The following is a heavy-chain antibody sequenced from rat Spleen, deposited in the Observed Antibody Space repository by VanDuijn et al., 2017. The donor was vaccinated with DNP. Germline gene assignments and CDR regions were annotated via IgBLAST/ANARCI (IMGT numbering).Heavy chain of an antibody. J-gene: IGHJ3*01. CDR2: IWTGGST. Sequence: QVQLKESGPGLVQPSQTLSLTCPVSGFSLTSYNVHWVRQPTGKGLEWMGIIWTGGSTDYNSALKSRLSISRDTSKSQVFLKMSSVQTEDTAMYFCVRDSGIEAYWGQGTLVTVSS. CDR3: VRDSGIEAY. CDR1: GFSLTSYN. D-gene: IGHD1-1*01. V-gene: IGHV2-30*01.